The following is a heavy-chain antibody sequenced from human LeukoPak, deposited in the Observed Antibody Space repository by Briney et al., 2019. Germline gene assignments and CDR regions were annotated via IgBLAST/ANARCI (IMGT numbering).Heavy chain of an antibody. CDR2: IYSGGGT. Sequence: GGSLRLSCAASGFTVSSNYMSWVRQAPEKGLEWVSVIYSGGGTYYADSVKGRFTISRDNSKNTLYLQMNSLRVNDTAVYYCARGGSAWFGGIDYWGQGTLVTVSS. CDR1: GFTVSSNY. CDR3: ARGGSAWFGGIDY. D-gene: IGHD3-10*01. V-gene: IGHV3-53*05. J-gene: IGHJ4*02.